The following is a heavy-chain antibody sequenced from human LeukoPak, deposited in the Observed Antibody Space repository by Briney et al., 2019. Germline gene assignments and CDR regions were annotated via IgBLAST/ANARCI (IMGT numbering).Heavy chain of an antibody. D-gene: IGHD1-26*01. CDR3: ARLGRKSGSYLHYFDY. J-gene: IGHJ4*02. Sequence: GESLKISCKGSGYSFTSYWINWVRQMAGKGLEWMGRIDPSDSYTNYSPSFQGHVTISADKSINTAYLQWSSLKASDTAMYYCARLGRKSGSYLHYFDYWGQGTLVTVSS. V-gene: IGHV5-10-1*01. CDR2: IDPSDSYT. CDR1: GYSFTSYW.